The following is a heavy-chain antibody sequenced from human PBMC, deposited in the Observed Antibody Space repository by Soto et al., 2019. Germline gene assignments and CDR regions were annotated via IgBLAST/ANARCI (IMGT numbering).Heavy chain of an antibody. Sequence: GGSLRLSCAASGFTFSSYAMSWVRQAPGKGLEWVSAISGSGGSTYYADSVKGRFTISRDNSKNTLYLQMNSLRAEDTAVYYCAKDLTIFGVVSSYYFDYWGQGTLVTAPQ. J-gene: IGHJ4*02. CDR3: AKDLTIFGVVSSYYFDY. V-gene: IGHV3-23*01. CDR1: GFTFSSYA. CDR2: ISGSGGST. D-gene: IGHD3-3*01.